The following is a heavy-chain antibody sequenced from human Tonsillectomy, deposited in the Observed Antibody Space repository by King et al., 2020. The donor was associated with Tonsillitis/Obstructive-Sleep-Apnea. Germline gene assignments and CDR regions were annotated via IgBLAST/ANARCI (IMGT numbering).Heavy chain of an antibody. CDR3: GRRGSGLRPDAVDI. V-gene: IGHV4-39*01. J-gene: IGHJ3*02. CDR2: MFYGGSP. D-gene: IGHD3-16*01. CDR1: GGSINSRSYY. Sequence: QLQESGPGLVKPSETLSLTGTVSGGSINSRSYYWGWIRQPPGKGLEWMGSMFYGGSPYSTPSLKSRVTIPVDTSKNQFSLKLSPVTAADTAVYYCGRRGSGLRPDAVDIWGQGTMVTVSS.